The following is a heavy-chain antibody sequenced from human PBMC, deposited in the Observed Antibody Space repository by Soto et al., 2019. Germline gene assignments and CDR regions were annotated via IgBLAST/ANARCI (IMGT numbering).Heavy chain of an antibody. V-gene: IGHV3-23*01. D-gene: IGHD6-13*01. CDR3: AKAIRLGSGSWYPYYYYGMDV. CDR1: GFTFGSYA. J-gene: IGHJ6*02. CDR2: MSGSGDST. Sequence: GGSLRLSCAASGFTFGSYAMSWVRQAPGKGLEWVSAMSGSGDSTYYADSVKGRFTISRDNSENTLYLQMHSLRADDTAVYYCAKAIRLGSGSWYPYYYYGMDVWGQGTTVTVSS.